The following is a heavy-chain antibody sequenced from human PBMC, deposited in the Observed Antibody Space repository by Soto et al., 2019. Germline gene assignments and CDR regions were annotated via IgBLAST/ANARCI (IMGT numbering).Heavy chain of an antibody. J-gene: IGHJ5*02. D-gene: IGHD3-10*01. CDR1: GGSISNGDYY. Sequence: PSETLSLTCTVSGGSISNGDYYWSWIRQHPGKGLEWIGYIFYNGNAYYTPSLKSRITISVDTSENQFSLKLTSVTAADTAVYFCVFLRGSGTQFFFLSWGQGPLVTVSP. CDR3: VFLRGSGTQFFFLS. V-gene: IGHV4-31*03. CDR2: IFYNGNA.